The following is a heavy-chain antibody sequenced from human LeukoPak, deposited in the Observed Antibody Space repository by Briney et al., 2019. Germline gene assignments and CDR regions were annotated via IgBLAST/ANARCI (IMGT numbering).Heavy chain of an antibody. V-gene: IGHV1-2*02. CDR3: ARDPTAVATDAFDI. Sequence: ASVKVSCKASGYTFTVYYMHWGRQAPGQGLGWVGWINPNSGGTNYAQKFQGRVTITMDTSIRTAYMEIRRLRYDDTAVYYCARDPTAVATDAFDIWGQGTMVTVSS. J-gene: IGHJ3*02. CDR2: INPNSGGT. CDR1: GYTFTVYY. D-gene: IGHD6-19*01.